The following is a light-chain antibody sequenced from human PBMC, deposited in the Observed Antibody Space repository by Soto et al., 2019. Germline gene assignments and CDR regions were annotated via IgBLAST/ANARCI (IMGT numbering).Light chain of an antibody. Sequence: QSALTQPASVSGSPGQSITISCTGTSGDVDAFDYVSWYQQHPGKAPKLMLYDVTNRPSGVSNRFSGSKSGSTASLTISGLQAEDEADYYCSSYTRSSLYVFGTGTQLTVL. CDR3: SSYTRSSLYV. CDR1: SGDVDAFDY. CDR2: DVT. V-gene: IGLV2-14*01. J-gene: IGLJ1*01.